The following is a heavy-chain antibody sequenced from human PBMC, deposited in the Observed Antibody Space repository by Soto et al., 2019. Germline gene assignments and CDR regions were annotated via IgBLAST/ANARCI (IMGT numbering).Heavy chain of an antibody. CDR2: IDPSDSYN. V-gene: IGHV5-10-1*01. J-gene: IGHJ6*02. CDR1: GYNFPNYW. D-gene: IGHD5-12*01. CDR3: ERNGGYRGEDWDYYYGMEI. Sequence: GESLKISCKGSGYNFPNYWISWVRQTPEEGLEWMGKIDPSDSYNKYSPSFQGHVTISVDKSISTAYLQWSSLKASDTATYYCERNGGYRGEDWDYYYGMEIWGRGTTVTVSS.